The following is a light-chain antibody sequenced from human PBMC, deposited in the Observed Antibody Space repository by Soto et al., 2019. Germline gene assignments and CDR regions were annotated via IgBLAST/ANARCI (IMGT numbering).Light chain of an antibody. J-gene: IGLJ1*01. CDR2: DVS. CDR3: CSYAGSYTYV. Sequence: QSALTQPASMSGSPGQSITISCTGTSSDIGRYDYVSWYQQLPGKAPKLMIYDVSKRPSGVPDRFSGSKSGNTASLTISGLQAEDEADYYCCSYAGSYTYVFGTGTKVTVL. CDR1: SSDIGRYDY. V-gene: IGLV2-11*01.